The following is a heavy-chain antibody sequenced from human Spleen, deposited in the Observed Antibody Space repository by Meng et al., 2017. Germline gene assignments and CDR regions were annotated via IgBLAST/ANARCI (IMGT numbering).Heavy chain of an antibody. Sequence: ASVKVSCKPSGYNFPDYWLHWVRRAPGQGLEWMGRIDPKSGDTHYAQRFQGRVTMTGDTSISTAYMELRSLRSDDTAVYYCARASITGTRWFDPWGQGTLVTVSS. CDR1: GYNFPDYW. V-gene: IGHV1-2*06. J-gene: IGHJ5*02. CDR3: ARASITGTRWFDP. CDR2: IDPKSGDT. D-gene: IGHD1-7*01.